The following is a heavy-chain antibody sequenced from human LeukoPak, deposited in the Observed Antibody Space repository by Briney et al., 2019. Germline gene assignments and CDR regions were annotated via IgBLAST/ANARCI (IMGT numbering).Heavy chain of an antibody. Sequence: SETLSLTCTISGGSISSYYWRWIRQPPGKGLEWIEYIYYSGSTNYNPSLKSRVTISVDTSNKQFSLNLSSVTPADTAVYYCARGSAPGLGMDVWGQGTTVSVSS. CDR3: ARGSAPGLGMDV. J-gene: IGHJ6*02. CDR2: IYYSGST. CDR1: GGSISSYY. D-gene: IGHD6-6*01. V-gene: IGHV4-59*13.